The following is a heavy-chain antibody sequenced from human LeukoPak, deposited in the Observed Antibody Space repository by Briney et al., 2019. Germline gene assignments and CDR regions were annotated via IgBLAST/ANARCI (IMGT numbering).Heavy chain of an antibody. CDR1: GYSFTSYW. CDR2: IYPGDSDT. Sequence: GESLKISCKGSGYSFTSYWIGWVRQMPGKGLEWMGIIYPGDSDTRYSPSFQGQVTISADKSISTAYLQWSSLKASDTAMYYCATARIVVVPAAMAADAFDIWGQGTMVTVSS. J-gene: IGHJ3*02. D-gene: IGHD2-2*01. V-gene: IGHV5-51*01. CDR3: ATARIVVVPAAMAADAFDI.